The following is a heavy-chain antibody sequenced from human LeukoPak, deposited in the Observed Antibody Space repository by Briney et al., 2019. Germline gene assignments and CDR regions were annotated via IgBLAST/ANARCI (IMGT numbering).Heavy chain of an antibody. V-gene: IGHV3-21*01. CDR1: GFTFSSYS. D-gene: IGHD5-18*01. CDR2: ISSSSSYI. CDR3: ALIGYSYGLALDY. Sequence: GGSLRLSCAASGFTFSSYSMNRVRQAPGKGLEWVSSISSSSSYIYYADSVKGRFTISRDNAKNSLYLQMNSLRAEDTAVYYCALIGYSYGLALDYWGQGTLVTVSS. J-gene: IGHJ4*02.